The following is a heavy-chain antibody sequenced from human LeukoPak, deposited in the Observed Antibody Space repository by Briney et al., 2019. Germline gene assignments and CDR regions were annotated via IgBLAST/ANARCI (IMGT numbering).Heavy chain of an antibody. CDR2: IYYSGST. Sequence: TLSLTCTVSGGSISSGGYYWSWIRQHPGKGLEWIGYIYYSGSTYYNPSLKSRVTISVDTSKNQFSLKLSSVTAADTAVYYCARFSPSIAARKDWFDPWGQGTLVTVSS. V-gene: IGHV4-31*03. J-gene: IGHJ5*02. CDR1: GGSISSGGYY. D-gene: IGHD6-6*01. CDR3: ARFSPSIAARKDWFDP.